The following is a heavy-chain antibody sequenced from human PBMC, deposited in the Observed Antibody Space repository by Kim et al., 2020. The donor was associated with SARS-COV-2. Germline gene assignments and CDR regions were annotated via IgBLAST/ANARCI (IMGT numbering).Heavy chain of an antibody. CDR2: INTNTGNP. J-gene: IGHJ5*01. Sequence: ASVKVSCKASGYTFTSYAMNWVRQAPGQGLEWMGWINTNTGNPTYAQSFTGRFVFSLDTSVNTAYLQISSLKAEDTAVYYCARPRNLYSSTWNNWFDPWGQGTLVTVSS. CDR1: GYTFTSYA. V-gene: IGHV7-4-1*02. D-gene: IGHD6-13*01. CDR3: ARPRNLYSSTWNNWFDP.